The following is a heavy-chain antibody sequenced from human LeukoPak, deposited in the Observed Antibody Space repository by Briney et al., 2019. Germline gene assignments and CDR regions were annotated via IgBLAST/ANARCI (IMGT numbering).Heavy chain of an antibody. Sequence: PSETLSLTCSVSGDYISNSNYYWGWIRQPPGKGLEWIGYIYYSGSTYYNPSLKSRVTISVDTSKNQFSLKLSSVTAADTAVYYCARDNNSSSWFYWGQGTLVTVSS. V-gene: IGHV4-30-4*08. D-gene: IGHD6-13*01. J-gene: IGHJ4*02. CDR2: IYYSGST. CDR1: GDYISNSNYY. CDR3: ARDNNSSSWFY.